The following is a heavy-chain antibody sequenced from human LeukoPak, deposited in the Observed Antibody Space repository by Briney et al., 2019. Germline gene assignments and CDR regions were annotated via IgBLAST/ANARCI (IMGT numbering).Heavy chain of an antibody. J-gene: IGHJ6*03. D-gene: IGHD2-2*01. CDR3: ASGYCSSTSCYPMYYMNV. CDR1: GGTFSSYA. CDR2: IIPILGIA. Sequence: SVKVSCKASGGTFSSYAISWVRQAPGQGLEWMGRIIPILGIANYAQKFQGRVTITADKSTSTAYMELSSLRSEDTAVYYCASGYCSSTSCYPMYYMNVWGKGTTVTVSS. V-gene: IGHV1-69*04.